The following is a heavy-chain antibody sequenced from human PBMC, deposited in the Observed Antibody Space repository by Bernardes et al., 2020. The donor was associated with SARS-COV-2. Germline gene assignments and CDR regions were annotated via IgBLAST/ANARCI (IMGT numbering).Heavy chain of an antibody. CDR1: GFPFISYG. J-gene: IGHJ4*02. Sequence: GGSLNLSFPASGFPFISYGLPWFRKAPGKGLEWLEVISYDGSNKYYADSVKGRFTISRDNSKNTLYLQMNSLRAEDTAVYYCAKPIVGATTDFDYWGQGTLVTVSS. CDR2: ISYDGSNK. CDR3: AKPIVGATTDFDY. D-gene: IGHD1-26*01. V-gene: IGHV3-30*18.